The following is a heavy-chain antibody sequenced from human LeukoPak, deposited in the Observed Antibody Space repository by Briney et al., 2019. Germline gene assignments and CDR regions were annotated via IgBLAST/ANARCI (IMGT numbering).Heavy chain of an antibody. D-gene: IGHD3-3*01. V-gene: IGHV3-23*01. J-gene: IGHJ4*02. CDR3: AKGSGFWSGYYTNY. Sequence: GGSLRLSCAASGFTFSSYAMSWVRQAPGKGLEWVSAISGSGGSTYYADSVKGRFTIPRDNSKNTLYLQMNSLRAEDTAVYYCAKGSGFWSGYYTNYWGQGTLVTVSS. CDR1: GFTFSSYA. CDR2: ISGSGGST.